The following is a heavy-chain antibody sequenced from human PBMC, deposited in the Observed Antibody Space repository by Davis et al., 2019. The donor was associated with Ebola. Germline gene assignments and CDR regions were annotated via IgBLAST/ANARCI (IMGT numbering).Heavy chain of an antibody. CDR2: INHSGST. J-gene: IGHJ5*02. Sequence: SETLSLTCAVSGGSFSGYYWSWIRQPPGKGLEWIGEINHSGSTNYNPSLKSRVTISVDTSKNQFSLKLSSVTAADTAVYYCAGHIAARPNKWFDPWGQGTLVTVSS. CDR3: AGHIAARPNKWFDP. CDR1: GGSFSGYY. V-gene: IGHV4-34*01. D-gene: IGHD6-6*01.